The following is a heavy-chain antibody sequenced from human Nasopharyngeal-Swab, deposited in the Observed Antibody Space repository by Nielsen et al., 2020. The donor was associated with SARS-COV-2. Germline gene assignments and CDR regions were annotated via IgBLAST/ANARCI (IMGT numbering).Heavy chain of an antibody. CDR2: ISSSSYI. CDR1: GFTFSSYS. V-gene: IGHV3-21*01. Sequence: GESLKISCAASGFTFSSYSMNWVRQAPGKGLEWVSSISSSSYIYYADSVKGRFTISRDNAKNSLYLQMNSLRAEDTAVYYCARASRGTSTRTFDYWGQGTLGTVSS. D-gene: IGHD1-1*01. J-gene: IGHJ4*02. CDR3: ARASRGTSTRTFDY.